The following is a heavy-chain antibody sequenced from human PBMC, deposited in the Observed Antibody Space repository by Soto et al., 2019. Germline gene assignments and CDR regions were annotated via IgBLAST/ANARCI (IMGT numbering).Heavy chain of an antibody. V-gene: IGHV3-30*18. D-gene: IGHD1-26*01. J-gene: IGHJ4*02. Sequence: QVQLVESGGGVVQPGRSLRLSCAAAGFSFSDYGMHWVRQGPGKGLEWVAAISHGGIRKHYADSVKGRFTISRDNSKKTVYLHLSSLRSDDTAKYYCVKDWVGGSNRYQLDYWGQGTVVTVSS. CDR3: VKDWVGGSNRYQLDY. CDR1: GFSFSDYG. CDR2: ISHGGIRK.